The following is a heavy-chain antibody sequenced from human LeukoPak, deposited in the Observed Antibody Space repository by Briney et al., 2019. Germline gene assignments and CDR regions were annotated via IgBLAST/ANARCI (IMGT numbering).Heavy chain of an antibody. Sequence: GGSLRLSCAASGFTFSSYAMNWVRQARGKGLEWVSSISGSSSDIYYADSVKGRFSISRDNSKNSLYLQMNSLRREDTALYYCVKGGGGLATITSLQYWGQGTLVTVSS. CDR3: VKGGGGLATITSLQY. J-gene: IGHJ4*02. CDR1: GFTFSSYA. V-gene: IGHV3-21*04. D-gene: IGHD5-24*01. CDR2: ISGSSSDI.